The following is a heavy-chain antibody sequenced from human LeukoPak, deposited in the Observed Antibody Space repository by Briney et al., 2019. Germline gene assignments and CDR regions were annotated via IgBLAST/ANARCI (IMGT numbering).Heavy chain of an antibody. Sequence: GGSLRLSCAASGFTFSSYAMSWVRQAPGKGLEWVSAISGSGGSTYYADSVKGRFTISRDNSKNTLYLQMNSLRAEDTAVYYCAKFSAVAGNYYYYYMDVWGKGTTVTVSS. CDR3: AKFSAVAGNYYYYYMDV. V-gene: IGHV3-23*01. CDR2: ISGSGGST. CDR1: GFTFSSYA. J-gene: IGHJ6*03. D-gene: IGHD6-19*01.